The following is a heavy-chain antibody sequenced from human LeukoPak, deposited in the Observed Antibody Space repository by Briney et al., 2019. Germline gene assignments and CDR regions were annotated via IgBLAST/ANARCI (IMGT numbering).Heavy chain of an antibody. V-gene: IGHV3-7*01. CDR3: ARDWGAYYHFFDY. CDR1: GCSMSGDW. J-gene: IGHJ4*02. Sequence: SGRSWRFSVETSGCSMSGDWVWLSVEAAGKRLEWVGNIKQDGSERNYVDSVKGRFTISRDNAKKSLYLQINSLRAEDTAVYYCARDWGAYYHFFDYWGQGTLVTVSS. D-gene: IGHD3-22*01. CDR2: IKQDGSER.